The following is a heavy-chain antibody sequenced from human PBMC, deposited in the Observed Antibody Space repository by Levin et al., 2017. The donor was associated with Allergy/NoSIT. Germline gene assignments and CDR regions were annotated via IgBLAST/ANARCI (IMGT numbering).Heavy chain of an antibody. J-gene: IGHJ6*02. Sequence: ASVKVSCKASGYTFTSYGISWVRQAPGQGLEWMGWISAYNGNTNYAQKLQGRVTMTTDTSTSTAYMELRSLRSDDTAVYYCARDRPGGDPTELYYYYYGMDVWGQGTTVTVSS. CDR2: ISAYNGNT. D-gene: IGHD2-21*02. CDR1: GYTFTSYG. CDR3: ARDRPGGDPTELYYYYYGMDV. V-gene: IGHV1-18*01.